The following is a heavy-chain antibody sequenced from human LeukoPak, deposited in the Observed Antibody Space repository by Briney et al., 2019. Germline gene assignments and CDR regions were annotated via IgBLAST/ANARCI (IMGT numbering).Heavy chain of an antibody. J-gene: IGHJ4*02. D-gene: IGHD1-26*01. Sequence: GGSLRLSCAASGFTFSNAWMSWVRQAPGKGLEWVGRIKSKTDGGTTDYAAPVKGRFTISRDDSKNTLYLQMNSLKTEDTAVYYCTRWRGGSYHFDYWGQGTLVTVSS. CDR3: TRWRGGSYHFDY. V-gene: IGHV3-15*01. CDR1: GFTFSNAW. CDR2: IKSKTDGGTT.